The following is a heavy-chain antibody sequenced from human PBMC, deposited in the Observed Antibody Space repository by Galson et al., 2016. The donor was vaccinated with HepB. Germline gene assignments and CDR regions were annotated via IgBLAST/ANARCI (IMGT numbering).Heavy chain of an antibody. J-gene: IGHJ5*02. D-gene: IGHD6-19*01. CDR2: IYNNGRT. CDR3: ASGGSGWINRFDP. V-gene: IGHV4-59*12. Sequence: ETLSLTCTVSGVSISGYYWSWIRQSPGKGLEWIGYIYNNGRTNYNPSLKSRVTISVDTSRNQFSLKLSSVTAADTAVYYCASGGSGWINRFDPWGQGTLVTVSS. CDR1: GVSISGYY.